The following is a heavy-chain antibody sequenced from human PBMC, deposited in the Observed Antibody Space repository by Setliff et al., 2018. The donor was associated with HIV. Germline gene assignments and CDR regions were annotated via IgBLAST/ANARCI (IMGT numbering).Heavy chain of an antibody. J-gene: IGHJ5*02. V-gene: IGHV4-4*08. CDR1: GGSISSYY. D-gene: IGHD2-2*01. CDR2: IYTSGST. CDR3: VRAGYCSSASCYFSGWFDP. Sequence: SETLSLTCTVSGGSISSYYWSWLRQPPGKGLEWIGYIYTSGSTNYNPSLKNRVTISVDTSKNQFSLQLSSVTAADTAVYYCVRAGYCSSASCYFSGWFDPWGQGILVTVSS.